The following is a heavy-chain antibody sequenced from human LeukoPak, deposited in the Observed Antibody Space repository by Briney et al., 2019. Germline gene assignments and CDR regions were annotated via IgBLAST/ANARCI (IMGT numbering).Heavy chain of an antibody. Sequence: GASVRVSCKASGYSFTGYYMHWVRQAPGQGLEWVGWINPNSGGTNYAQKFQGRVTMTRDTSISTAYMELSGLRSDDTAVYYCAREGVESGFKSLDYWGQGTLVTVSS. CDR2: INPNSGGT. CDR3: AREGVESGFKSLDY. D-gene: IGHD3-10*01. J-gene: IGHJ4*02. V-gene: IGHV1-2*02. CDR1: GYSFTGYY.